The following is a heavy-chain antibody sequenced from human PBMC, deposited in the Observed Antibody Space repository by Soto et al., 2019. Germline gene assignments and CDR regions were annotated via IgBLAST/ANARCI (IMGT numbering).Heavy chain of an antibody. CDR2: IYPGDSDI. J-gene: IGHJ4*02. V-gene: IGHV5-51*01. D-gene: IGHD2-21*02. Sequence: GESLKISCKGSGYSFTSYWIGWVRQMPGKGLEWIGIIYPGDSDITYSPTFQGQVTISVDKSIITAYLLLSSLKASDTALYYCARRSVTDYYFDYWGQGTLVTVSS. CDR3: ARRSVTDYYFDY. CDR1: GYSFTSYW.